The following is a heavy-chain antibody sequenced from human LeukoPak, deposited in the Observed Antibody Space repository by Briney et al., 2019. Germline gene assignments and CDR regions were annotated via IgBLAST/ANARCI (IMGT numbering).Heavy chain of an antibody. CDR2: INPNSGGT. V-gene: IGHV1-2*02. CDR1: GYTFTGYY. Sequence: ASVKVSCKASGYTFTGYYMHWVRQAPGQVLEWMGWINPNSGGTNYAQKFQGRVTMTRDTSISTAYMELSRLRSDDTAVYYCAPYYYDSSGYYYFDYWGQGTLVTVSS. J-gene: IGHJ4*02. CDR3: APYYYDSSGYYYFDY. D-gene: IGHD3-22*01.